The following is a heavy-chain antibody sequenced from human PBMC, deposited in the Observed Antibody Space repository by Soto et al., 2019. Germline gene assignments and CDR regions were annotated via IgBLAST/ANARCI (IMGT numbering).Heavy chain of an antibody. Sequence: ASVKVSCKPSGDTFTNFGLSWVRQAPGQGLEWMGWIATYNSNRNYAQKFQGRLTLTTDTSTSTAYMELKSLGYDDTAVYYCARVLRGVVNWFDPWGQGTLVTVSS. CDR2: IATYNSNR. CDR1: GDTFTNFG. J-gene: IGHJ5*02. V-gene: IGHV1-18*01. CDR3: ARVLRGVVNWFDP. D-gene: IGHD3-10*01.